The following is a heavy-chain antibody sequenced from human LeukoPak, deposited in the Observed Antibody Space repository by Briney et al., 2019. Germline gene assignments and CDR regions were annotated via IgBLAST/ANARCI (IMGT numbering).Heavy chain of an antibody. CDR1: GASIDSHSW. CDR3: ARRLTRYYDFWSGYWGNSYYYYGMDV. J-gene: IGHJ6*02. Sequence: PSETLSLTCAVSGASIDSHSWWSWVRQPPGKGLEWIGSIYYSGSTYYNPSLKSRVTISVDTSKNQFSLKLSSVTAADTAVYYCARRLTRYYDFWSGYWGNSYYYYGMDVWGQGTTVTVSS. CDR2: IYYSGST. D-gene: IGHD3-3*01. V-gene: IGHV4-39*01.